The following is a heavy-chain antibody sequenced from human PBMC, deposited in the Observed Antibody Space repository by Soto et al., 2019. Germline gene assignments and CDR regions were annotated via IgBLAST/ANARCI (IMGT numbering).Heavy chain of an antibody. V-gene: IGHV1-46*01. Sequence: ASVKVSCKASGYTFTTYYMHWVRQAPGQGLEWMGLINPSGGSASSAQKFQGRVTMTRDTSTSVVYMELSSLRSEDTAVYYCARGRGPATFDYWGQGTLVTVSS. J-gene: IGHJ4*02. CDR1: GYTFTTYY. CDR2: INPSGGSA. CDR3: ARGRGPATFDY.